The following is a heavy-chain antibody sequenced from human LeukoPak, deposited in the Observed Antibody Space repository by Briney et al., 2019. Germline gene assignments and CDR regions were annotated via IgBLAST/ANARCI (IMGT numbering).Heavy chain of an antibody. CDR2: SIGSGGSA. Sequence: GGSLRLSCVASGFTFSTYTMNWIRQAPGKGLEWVSGSIGSGGSAFYADSVKGRFSISRDTSKNTLYLQMNSLRAEDTALYYCAKKVVVGATSPYSDFQDWGQGTLVTVSS. V-gene: IGHV3-23*01. D-gene: IGHD1-26*01. J-gene: IGHJ1*01. CDR3: AKKVVVGATSPYSDFQD. CDR1: GFTFSTYT.